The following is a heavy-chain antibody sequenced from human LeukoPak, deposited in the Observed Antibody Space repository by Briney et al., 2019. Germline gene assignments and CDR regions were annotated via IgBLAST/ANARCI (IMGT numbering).Heavy chain of an antibody. CDR1: GGSISSYY. CDR3: ARDREQKLPSMGLYYYYYYMDV. CDR2: IYTSGST. J-gene: IGHJ6*03. V-gene: IGHV4-4*07. D-gene: IGHD6-13*01. Sequence: PSETLSLTCTVSGGSISSYYWSWIRQPAGKGLEWIGRIYTSGSTNYNTSLKSRVTISVDKSKNQFSLKLSSVTAADTAVYYCARDREQKLPSMGLYYYYYYMDVWGKGTTVTVSS.